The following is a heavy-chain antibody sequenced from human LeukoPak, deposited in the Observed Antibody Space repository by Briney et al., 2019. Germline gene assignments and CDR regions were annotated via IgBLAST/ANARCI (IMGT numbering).Heavy chain of an antibody. D-gene: IGHD3-16*01. CDR1: GFTFSSYA. CDR3: EKADRCWGVMTKD. CDR2: VGGSGDFT. Sequence: GGSLRLLCAAFGFTFSSYAVRLALQAPGKGLEWVSAVGGSGDFTYYAEYVKGRFTISRDNSKKTLYLQMNSLRAEDTAVYYREKADRCWGVMTKDWGQGTLVTVSS. V-gene: IGHV3-23*01. J-gene: IGHJ4*02.